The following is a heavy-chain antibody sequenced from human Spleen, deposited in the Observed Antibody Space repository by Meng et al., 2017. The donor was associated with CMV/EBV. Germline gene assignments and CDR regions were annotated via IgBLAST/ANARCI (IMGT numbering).Heavy chain of an antibody. D-gene: IGHD3-16*01. J-gene: IGHJ4*02. V-gene: IGHV4-4*07. Sequence: QAQRQESGPGLAETSDTRALTCIVSGASIKNYNWNWVREPAGQGLEWIGLIQVIGHTVYNPSLKSRVTVSLDASKSQFSLTLNSVTAADTATYYCAGSRPGGGACDYWGQGILVTVSS. CDR2: IQVIGHT. CDR3: AGSRPGGGACDY. CDR1: GASIKNYN.